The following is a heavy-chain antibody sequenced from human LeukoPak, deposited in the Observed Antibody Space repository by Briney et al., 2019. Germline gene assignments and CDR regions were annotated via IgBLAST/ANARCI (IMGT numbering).Heavy chain of an antibody. CDR2: ISGSGVST. CDR1: GLTFRTSG. J-gene: IGHJ4*02. D-gene: IGHD5-18*01. Sequence: GPLRLSCAASGLTFRTSGMSWVRQAPGKGLEWVSAISGSGVSTYYADSVKGRFTISRDNSKNTLYLQMNSLRAEDTAVYYCAKEYGYTYGEFDYWGQGTLVTVSS. V-gene: IGHV3-23*01. CDR3: AKEYGYTYGEFDY.